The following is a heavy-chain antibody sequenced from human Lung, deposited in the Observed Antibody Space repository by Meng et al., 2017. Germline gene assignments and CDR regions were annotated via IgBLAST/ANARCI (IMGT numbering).Heavy chain of an antibody. J-gene: IGHJ4*02. CDR3: TLEKEDY. Sequence: GESLKISCAASGFTFSGSAMHWVRQAPGKGLEWVGRIRSKANSYATTYAAAVKGRFTISRDDSKNTAYLQMNNRKTEDTAMYYCTLEKEDYWGQGTLVTVSS. V-gene: IGHV3-73*01. CDR1: GFTFSGSA. CDR2: IRSKANSYAT.